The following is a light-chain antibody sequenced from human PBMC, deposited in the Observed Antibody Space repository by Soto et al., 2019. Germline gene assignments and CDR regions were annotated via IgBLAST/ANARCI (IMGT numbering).Light chain of an antibody. CDR2: GVS. Sequence: QSALTQPASVSGSPGQSITISCTGTISDFVVYNYVSWYQQHPGKAPKLMIYGVSNRPSGVFNRFSGSKSGNTASLTISGLQADDEAVYYCSSNTNINTRACVFGTGTKLPVL. CDR3: SSNTNINTRACV. J-gene: IGLJ1*01. CDR1: ISDFVVYNY. V-gene: IGLV2-14*01.